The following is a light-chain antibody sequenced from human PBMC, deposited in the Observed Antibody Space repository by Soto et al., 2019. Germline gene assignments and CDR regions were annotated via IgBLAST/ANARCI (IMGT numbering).Light chain of an antibody. CDR1: QDINNY. Sequence: DIQMTQSPSSLSASVGDRVTITCQASQDINNYLNWYQQKPGKAPKLLIYDASNLETGVPSRFSGSGSGTDFTFTISSLQPEDIATYYCQKYDNLPITYGHGTRLEIK. CDR2: DAS. J-gene: IGKJ5*01. V-gene: IGKV1-33*01. CDR3: QKYDNLPIT.